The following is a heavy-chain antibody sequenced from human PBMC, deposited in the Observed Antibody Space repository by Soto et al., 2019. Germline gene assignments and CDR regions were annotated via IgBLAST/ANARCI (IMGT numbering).Heavy chain of an antibody. CDR2: IYSGGST. CDR3: ARVPPYCGGDCYFDY. Sequence: EVQLVESGGGLIQPGGSLRLSCAASGFTVSSNYMSWVRQAPGKGLEWVSVIYSGGSTYYADSVKGRFTISRDNSKNTLYLQMNSLRAEDTAVYYCARVPPYCGGDCYFDYWGQGTLVTVSS. CDR1: GFTVSSNY. J-gene: IGHJ4*02. V-gene: IGHV3-53*01. D-gene: IGHD2-21*02.